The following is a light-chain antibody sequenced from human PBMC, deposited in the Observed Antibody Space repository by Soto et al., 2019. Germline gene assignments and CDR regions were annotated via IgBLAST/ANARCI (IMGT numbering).Light chain of an antibody. CDR1: SSDVGGYDY. J-gene: IGLJ1*01. CDR2: EVT. V-gene: IGLV2-14*01. Sequence: QSALTQPASVSGSPGQSITISCTGTSSDVGGYDYVSWYQQHPLKAPKLIIYEVTNRPSGVSSRFSGSKSGNTASLTISGLQAEDGADYYCCSYTGSSGDVFGTGTKLTVL. CDR3: CSYTGSSGDV.